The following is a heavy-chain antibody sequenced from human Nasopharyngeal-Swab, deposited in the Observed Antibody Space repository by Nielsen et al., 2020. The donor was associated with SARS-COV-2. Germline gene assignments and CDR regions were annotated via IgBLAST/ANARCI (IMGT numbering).Heavy chain of an antibody. CDR2: ISYDGGNK. CDR1: GFTFSSYA. Sequence: GESLKISCAASGFTFSSYAMNWVRQAPGKGLEWVAVISYDGGNKYYADSVKGRFTISRDNSKNTLYLQMNSLRAEDTAVYYCARDLRRGLDYWGQGTLVTVSS. V-gene: IGHV3-30*04. CDR3: ARDLRRGLDY. J-gene: IGHJ4*02.